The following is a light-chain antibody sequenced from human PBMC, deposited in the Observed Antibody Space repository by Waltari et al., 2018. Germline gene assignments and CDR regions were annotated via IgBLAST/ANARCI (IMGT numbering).Light chain of an antibody. CDR2: ANS. CDR1: SSNIGAGHD. V-gene: IGLV1-40*01. CDR3: QSYDSRLSARV. Sequence: QSILAQPPSVSGAPGLTVTISCTVHSSNIGAGHDVHWYQHLPGTAPKLLIFANSNRPSGVPDRFSGTKSAASASLAIIGLQTEDEGDYYCQSYDSRLSARVFGGGTRLTVL. J-gene: IGLJ3*02.